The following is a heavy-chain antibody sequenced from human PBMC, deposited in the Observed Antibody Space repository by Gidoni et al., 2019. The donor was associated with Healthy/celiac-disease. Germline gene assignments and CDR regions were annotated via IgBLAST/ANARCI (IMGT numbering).Heavy chain of an antibody. J-gene: IGHJ4*02. V-gene: IGHV3-23*01. Sequence: EVQLLESGGGLVQPGGSLRLSCAASGFTFSSYAKSWVRQAPGQGLEWVSSISASGGSTYYADSVKGRFTISRDNSKNTLYLHMNTLRAEDMAVYYCAKDKDSSSWPIDQWGQGTLVTVSS. D-gene: IGHD6-13*01. CDR2: ISASGGST. CDR1: GFTFSSYA. CDR3: AKDKDSSSWPIDQ.